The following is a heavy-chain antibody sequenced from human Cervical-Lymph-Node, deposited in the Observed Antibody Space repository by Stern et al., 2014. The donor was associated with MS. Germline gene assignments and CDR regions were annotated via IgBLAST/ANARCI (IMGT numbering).Heavy chain of an antibody. CDR3: ARSPRAMIVVG. CDR1: GFSLSTSGVG. D-gene: IGHD3-22*01. J-gene: IGHJ4*02. CDR2: ISWDDDK. V-gene: IGHV2-5*02. Sequence: QITLKESGPTLVKPTQTLTLTCTFSGFSLSTSGVGVGWIRQPPGKALEWLALISWDDDKRYSPSLKIRLTITKATSKNQVVLTMTNMDPVDTATYYCARSPRAMIVVGWGQGTLVTVSS.